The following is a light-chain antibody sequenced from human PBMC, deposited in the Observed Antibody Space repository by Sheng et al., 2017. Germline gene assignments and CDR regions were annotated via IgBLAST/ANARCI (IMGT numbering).Light chain of an antibody. J-gene: IGKJ2*01. CDR1: QDLIDC. CDR3: QQYENLPYT. CDR2: DAS. V-gene: IGKV1-33*01. Sequence: DIQMTQSPSSLSASIGDRVTITCQASQDLIDCLNWYQLKPGEAPKLLIYDASNLETGVPSRFSGSGSGTYFTFTISSLQPEDIATYYCQQYENLPYTFGQGTKLQI.